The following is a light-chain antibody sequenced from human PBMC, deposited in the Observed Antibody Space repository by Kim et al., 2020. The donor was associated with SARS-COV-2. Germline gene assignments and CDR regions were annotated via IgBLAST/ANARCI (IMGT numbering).Light chain of an antibody. Sequence: LSPGKRATLSCRASQSVSSNFLAWFQQKPGQAPRLLIYGASNRATGIPDRFSGSGSGTDFTLTISRLEPEDFVVYFCHQYGTSPYTFGQGTKLEI. J-gene: IGKJ2*01. CDR1: QSVSSNF. CDR2: GAS. CDR3: HQYGTSPYT. V-gene: IGKV3-20*01.